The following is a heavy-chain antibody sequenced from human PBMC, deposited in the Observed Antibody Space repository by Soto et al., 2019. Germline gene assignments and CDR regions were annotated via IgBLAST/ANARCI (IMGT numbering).Heavy chain of an antibody. V-gene: IGHV3-74*02. CDR3: GRQAALWEKVDF. J-gene: IGHJ1*01. Sequence: EEQLVESGGGLVQPRGSLRLSCVVSGFTFAKYWMHWVRQAPGKGLVWVARIETDGTTQTYADSVEGRFTISRDNAKNTLYLHMNSLRAEDTAVYYCGRQAALWEKVDFRGHGTPVTVSP. CDR1: GFTFAKYW. D-gene: IGHD3-10*01. CDR2: IETDGTTQ.